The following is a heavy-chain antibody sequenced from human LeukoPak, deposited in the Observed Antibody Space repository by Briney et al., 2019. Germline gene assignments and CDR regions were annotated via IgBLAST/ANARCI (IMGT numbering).Heavy chain of an antibody. J-gene: IGHJ4*02. V-gene: IGHV1-2*02. CDR2: INPNSGGT. CDR1: GGTFSSYA. Sequence: ASVKVSCKAPGGTFSSYAISWVRQAPGQGLEWMGWINPNSGGTNYAQKFQGRVTMTRDTSISTAYMELSRLRSDDTAVYYYARVNRDGYNIRYWGQGTLVTVSS. D-gene: IGHD5-24*01. CDR3: ARVNRDGYNIRY.